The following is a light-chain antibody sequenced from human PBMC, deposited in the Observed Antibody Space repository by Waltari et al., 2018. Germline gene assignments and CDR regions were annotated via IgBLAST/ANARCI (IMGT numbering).Light chain of an antibody. CDR2: LTS. CDR3: QQSYTTPLT. CDR1: QSISRY. J-gene: IGKJ4*01. V-gene: IGKV1-39*01. Sequence: DIQMTQSPSSLSAFVGDRVTIPCRASQSISRYLNWYQQKPGKAPKLLIYLTSTLQSGVPSRFNGSGSGTDFTLTISSLQPEDFATYYCQQSYTTPLTFGGGTNVEIK.